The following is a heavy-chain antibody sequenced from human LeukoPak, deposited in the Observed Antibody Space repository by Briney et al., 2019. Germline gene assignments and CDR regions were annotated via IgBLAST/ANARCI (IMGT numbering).Heavy chain of an antibody. CDR2: ISGNGGNT. CDR3: AKDRNYYGSGRGEDY. J-gene: IGHJ4*02. D-gene: IGHD3-10*01. Sequence: GGSLRLSCAASGFIFSNYAISWVRQAPGKGLEWVSSISGNGGNTYYADSGKGRFTISRDNSKNTLSLQMNSLRAEDRAAYYCAKDRNYYGSGRGEDYWGQGTLVTVSS. V-gene: IGHV3-23*01. CDR1: GFIFSNYA.